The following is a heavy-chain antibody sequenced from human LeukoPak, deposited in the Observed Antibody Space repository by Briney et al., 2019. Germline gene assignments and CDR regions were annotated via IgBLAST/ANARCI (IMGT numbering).Heavy chain of an antibody. V-gene: IGHV3-7*01. CDR1: GFTFSSYW. D-gene: IGHD6-19*01. J-gene: IGHJ4*02. Sequence: GGSLRLSCEASGFTFSSYWMGWARQAPGKGLEWVANINPDGSDTYYVDSVKGRFTISRDDAKESMFLQMNSLRVEETSVYYCVRWGVEAGMDSWGQGTLVTVSS. CDR2: INPDGSDT. CDR3: VRWGVEAGMDS.